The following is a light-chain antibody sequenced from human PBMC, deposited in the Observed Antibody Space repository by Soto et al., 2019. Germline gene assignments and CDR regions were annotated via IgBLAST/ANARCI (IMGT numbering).Light chain of an antibody. CDR3: ATWDDSLGGPV. V-gene: IGLV1-47*01. J-gene: IGLJ2*01. CDR2: RDN. Sequence: QSVLTQTPSVSGTPGQRVNISCSGSSSNIGRNYVYWYHQFPGTAPKLLIYRDNERPSGVPDRFSGSKSGTSASLAISGLRSGDEADYHCATWDDSLGGPVFGGATKVTVL. CDR1: SSNIGRNY.